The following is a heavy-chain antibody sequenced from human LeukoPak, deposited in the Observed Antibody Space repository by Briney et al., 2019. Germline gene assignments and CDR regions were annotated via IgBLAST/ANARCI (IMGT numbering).Heavy chain of an antibody. D-gene: IGHD3-10*01. J-gene: IGHJ4*02. CDR1: GFTFSSYW. CDR2: IKQDGSEK. V-gene: IGHV3-7*04. CDR3: ARVTSEGLLWFGELLLSPGPGQAPFDY. Sequence: GGSLRLSCAASGFTFSSYWMSWVRQAPGKGLEWVANIKQDGSEKYYVDSVKGRFTISRDNAKNSLYLQMNSLRAEDTAVYYCARVTSEGLLWFGELLLSPGPGQAPFDYWGQGTLVTVSS.